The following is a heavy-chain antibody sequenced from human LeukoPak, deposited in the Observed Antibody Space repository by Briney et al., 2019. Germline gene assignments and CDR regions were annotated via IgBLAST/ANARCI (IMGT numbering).Heavy chain of an antibody. V-gene: IGHV1-2*02. D-gene: IGHD3-16*01. CDR1: GYTFTGYY. CDR2: INPNSGGT. J-gene: IGHJ6*03. CDR3: ARDLIPATLYYYYYYMDV. Sequence: ASVKVSCKASGYTFTGYYMHWVRQAPGQGLEWMGWINPNSGGTNYAQKFQGRVTMTRDTSISTAYMELSRLRSDDTAVYYCARDLIPATLYYYYYYMDVWGNGTTVTVSS.